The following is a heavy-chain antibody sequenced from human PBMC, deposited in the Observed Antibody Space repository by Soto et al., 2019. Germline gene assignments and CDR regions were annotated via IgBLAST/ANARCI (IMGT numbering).Heavy chain of an antibody. CDR3: TRLIAVAGLDAFAI. D-gene: IGHD6-19*01. Sequence: SETLSLTCSVSGGSISSGGYYWSWIRQHPGKGLEWIGYIYYSGSTYYNPSLKSRVTISVDTSKNQFSLKLSSVTAADKAVYYCTRLIAVAGLDAFAIWGKGTTVTVSS. CDR1: GGSISSGGYY. V-gene: IGHV4-31*03. J-gene: IGHJ3*02. CDR2: IYYSGST.